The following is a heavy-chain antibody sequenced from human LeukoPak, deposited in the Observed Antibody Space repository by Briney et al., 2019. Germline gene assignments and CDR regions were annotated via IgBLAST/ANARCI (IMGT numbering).Heavy chain of an antibody. V-gene: IGHV3-74*01. CDR3: TRVLPDILTGYSFDY. CDR2: INTDGSST. CDR1: GFTFSGYW. D-gene: IGHD3-9*01. Sequence: GGSLRLSCAASGFTFSGYWMHWVRQAPGKGLVWVSRINTDGSSTSYADSVKGRFTISRGNAKNTLYLQMNSLRAEDTAVYYCTRVLPDILTGYSFDYWGQGTLVTVSS. J-gene: IGHJ4*02.